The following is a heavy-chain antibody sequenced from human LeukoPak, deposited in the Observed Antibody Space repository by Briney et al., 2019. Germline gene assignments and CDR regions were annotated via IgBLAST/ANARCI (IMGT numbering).Heavy chain of an antibody. CDR3: TRVAARPSG. CDR1: GFTFSGSA. D-gene: IGHD6-6*01. Sequence: GGSLRLSCAASGFTFSGSAIHWVRQASGRGLEWVGRIRSKANSYATAYAASVKGRFTVSRDDSKNTAYLQMNSLKSEDTAVYYCTRVAARPSGWGQGTLVTVSS. V-gene: IGHV3-73*01. CDR2: IRSKANSYAT. J-gene: IGHJ4*02.